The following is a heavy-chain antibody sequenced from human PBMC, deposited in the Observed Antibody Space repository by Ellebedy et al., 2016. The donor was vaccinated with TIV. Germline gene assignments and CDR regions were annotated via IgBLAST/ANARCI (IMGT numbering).Heavy chain of an antibody. V-gene: IGHV7-4-1*02. CDR3: ATIRRLEYHFDF. CDR1: GGSFTPYG. Sequence: ASVKVSCKASGGSFTPYGVDWVRQAPGQGLEWLGWINGNTGNPEYAQGFTGRFVFSLDTSVSTAYLQISSLRAEDTAVYYCATIRRLEYHFDFWGQGTLVTVSS. D-gene: IGHD3-3*01. J-gene: IGHJ4*02. CDR2: INGNTGNP.